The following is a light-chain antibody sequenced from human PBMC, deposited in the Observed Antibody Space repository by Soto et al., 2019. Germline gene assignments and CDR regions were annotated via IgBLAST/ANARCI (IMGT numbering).Light chain of an antibody. CDR1: SSDVCGYNY. V-gene: IGLV2-14*01. CDR3: SSYTSSSTLEGV. CDR2: DVS. J-gene: IGLJ1*01. Sequence: QSVRTQPSSVTGSPAQLITISCTGTSSDVCGYNYVSWYQQHPGKAPKLMIYDVSNRPSGVSNRFSGSTSGNTASLTISGLQAEDEADYYCSSYTSSSTLEGVFGTGTKVTVL.